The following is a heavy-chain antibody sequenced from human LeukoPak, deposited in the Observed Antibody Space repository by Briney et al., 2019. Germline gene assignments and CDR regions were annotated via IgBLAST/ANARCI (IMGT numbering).Heavy chain of an antibody. V-gene: IGHV3-53*01. CDR2: IYSGGST. Sequence: GGSLRLSCAASGFTVSSNHMSWVRQAPGKGLEWVSVIYSGGSTYYADSVKGRFTISRDNSKNTLYLQMNSLRAEDTAVYYCARIGWCSGGSCYGDAFDIWGQGTMVTVSS. J-gene: IGHJ3*02. CDR3: ARIGWCSGGSCYGDAFDI. D-gene: IGHD2-15*01. CDR1: GFTVSSNH.